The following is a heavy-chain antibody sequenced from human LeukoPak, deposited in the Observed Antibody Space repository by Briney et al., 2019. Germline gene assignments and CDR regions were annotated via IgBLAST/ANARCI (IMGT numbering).Heavy chain of an antibody. V-gene: IGHV4-34*01. D-gene: IGHD6-19*01. CDR3: ARGPSAGYSSGWYYFDY. J-gene: IGHJ4*02. CDR2: INHSGST. CDR1: GGSFSGYY. Sequence: SETLSLICAVYGGSFSGYYWSWIRQPPGKGLEWIGEINHSGSTNYNPSLKSRVTISVDTSKNQFSLKLSSVTAADTAVYYCARGPSAGYSSGWYYFDYWGQGTLVTVSS.